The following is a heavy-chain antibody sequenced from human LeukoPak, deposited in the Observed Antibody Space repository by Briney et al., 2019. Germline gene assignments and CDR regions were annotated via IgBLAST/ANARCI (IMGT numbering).Heavy chain of an antibody. CDR2: TLYDGSS. V-gene: IGHV4-39*01. CDR1: GDSIISSSHC. J-gene: IGHJ4*02. Sequence: SETLSLTCTISGDSIISSSHCWGWIRQPPGKGLEWIGSVIGSTLYDGSSGYNPSLNSRLTISVDTSKNQFSLRLRSVTAADTAIFFCATLAMTGSAGSGSLDNWGQGTLVTVSS. D-gene: IGHD3-3*01. CDR3: ATLAMTGSAGSGSLDN.